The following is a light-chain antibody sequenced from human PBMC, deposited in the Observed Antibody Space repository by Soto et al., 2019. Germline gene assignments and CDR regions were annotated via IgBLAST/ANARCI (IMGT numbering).Light chain of an antibody. Sequence: QSVLTQPASVSGSPGQSITISCTGTSSDVGSYNLVSWYQQHPGKAPKLMIYEDTKRPSGVSSRFSASKSGNTASLTISGLQAEDAAGYYCCSYAGSYTLIFGGGTKLTVL. J-gene: IGLJ2*01. CDR3: CSYAGSYTLI. CDR2: EDT. CDR1: SSDVGSYNL. V-gene: IGLV2-23*01.